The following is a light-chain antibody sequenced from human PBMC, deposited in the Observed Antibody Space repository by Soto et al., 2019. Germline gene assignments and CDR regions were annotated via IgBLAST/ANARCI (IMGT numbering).Light chain of an antibody. CDR1: SSDVGGYNY. J-gene: IGLJ1*01. CDR3: SSYTSSSTPYV. Sequence: QSALTQPASVSESPGQSITISCTGTSSDVGGYNYVSWYQHHPGKAPKLMIYEVSNRPSGVSNRFSGSKSGNTASLSISGLQAEDEADYYCSSYTSSSTPYVLGTGTKLTVL. CDR2: EVS. V-gene: IGLV2-14*01.